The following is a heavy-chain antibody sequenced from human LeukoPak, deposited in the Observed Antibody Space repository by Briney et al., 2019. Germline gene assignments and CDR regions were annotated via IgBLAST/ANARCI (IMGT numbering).Heavy chain of an antibody. CDR1: GGSISSYY. Sequence: PSETLSLTCTVSGGSISSYYWSWIRQPPGKGLEWIGYIYYSGSTNYNPSLKSRVTISVDTSKNQFSLKLSSVTAADTAVYYCARDLRGVAFDYWGQGTLVTVSS. J-gene: IGHJ4*02. CDR2: IYYSGST. D-gene: IGHD5-12*01. V-gene: IGHV4-59*01. CDR3: ARDLRGVAFDY.